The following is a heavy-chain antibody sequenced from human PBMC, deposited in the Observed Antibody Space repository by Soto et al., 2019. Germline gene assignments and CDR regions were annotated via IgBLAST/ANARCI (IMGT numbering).Heavy chain of an antibody. Sequence: ASVKVSCKASGYTFTGYDMHWVRQAPGQGLEWMGWINPQTGGTSYAQKFQGRVTLSRDTSINTAYLELSRLRFDDAAVYFCARERYQVISDGMDVWGQGTTVTVSS. V-gene: IGHV1-2*02. D-gene: IGHD2-2*01. CDR1: GYTFTGYD. CDR2: INPQTGGT. J-gene: IGHJ6*02. CDR3: ARERYQVISDGMDV.